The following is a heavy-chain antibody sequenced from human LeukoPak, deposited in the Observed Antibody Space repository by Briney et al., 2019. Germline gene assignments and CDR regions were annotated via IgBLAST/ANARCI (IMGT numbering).Heavy chain of an antibody. D-gene: IGHD2-15*01. J-gene: IGHJ4*02. CDR1: GFTFSSYW. V-gene: IGHV3-66*01. CDR3: ARTRDYSLDS. CDR2: MYAGGST. Sequence: GGSLRLSCAASGFTFSSYWMHWVRQAPGKGLEWVSIMYAGGSTYYADSVKGRFTISRDTSKNTLFIQLNSLRVEDTAVYYCARTRDYSLDSWGLGTLVTVSS.